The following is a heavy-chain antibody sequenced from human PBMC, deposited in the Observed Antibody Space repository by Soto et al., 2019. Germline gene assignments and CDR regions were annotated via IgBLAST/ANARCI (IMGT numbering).Heavy chain of an antibody. D-gene: IGHD3-9*01. CDR2: ISSSGSTI. CDR3: ARNWLPQNDYYYYMDV. CDR1: GFTFSDYY. V-gene: IGHV3-11*01. Sequence: GGSLRLSCAASGFTFSDYYMSWIRQAPGKGLEWVSYISSSGSTIYYADSVKGRFTISRDNAKNSLYLQMNSLRAEDTAVYYCARNWLPQNDYYYYMDVWGKGTTVTVSS. J-gene: IGHJ6*03.